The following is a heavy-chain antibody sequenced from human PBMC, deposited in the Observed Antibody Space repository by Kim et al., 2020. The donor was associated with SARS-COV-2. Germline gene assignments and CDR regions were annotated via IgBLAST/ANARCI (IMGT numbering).Heavy chain of an antibody. CDR1: GFIFSSDP. J-gene: IGHJ4*02. D-gene: IGHD1-1*01. CDR2: IRSGGSDK. CDR3: ARDYKWAFDS. Sequence: GRSLRLSCAASGFIFSSDPMNWVRRAPGKGLEWVSNIRSGGSDKYYADSVKGRFTISRDNAKNSLYLQMDSLRDEDTAVYYCARDYKWAFDSWGRGALVT. V-gene: IGHV3-48*02.